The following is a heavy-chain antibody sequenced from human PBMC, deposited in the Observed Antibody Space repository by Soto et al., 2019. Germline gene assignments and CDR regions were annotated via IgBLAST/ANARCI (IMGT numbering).Heavy chain of an antibody. CDR3: AITDYDFWSGSYTPFDY. J-gene: IGHJ4*02. CDR2: ISSSGSTI. CDR1: GFTFSDYY. D-gene: IGHD3-3*01. V-gene: IGHV3-11*01. Sequence: GDSLRLSCAASGFTFSDYYMSWIRQAPGKGLEWVSYISSSGSTIYYADSVKGRFTISRDNAKNSLYLQMNSLRAEDTAVYYCAITDYDFWSGSYTPFDYWGQGNLVTVSS.